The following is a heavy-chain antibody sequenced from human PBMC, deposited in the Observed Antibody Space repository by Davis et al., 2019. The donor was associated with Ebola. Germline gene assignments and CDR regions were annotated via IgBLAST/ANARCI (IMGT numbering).Heavy chain of an antibody. CDR2: INHSGNT. J-gene: IGHJ6*02. Sequence: MPSETLSLTCAVYGGSFSGYNWSWIRQPPGKGLEWIGEINHSGNTTYNPSLKSRVTISIDTSKNQFSLKLRSLTAADTAVFYCARGRRTLSRLVYGYDYYGLDVWGQGTTVTVSS. D-gene: IGHD4-17*01. CDR1: GGSFSGYN. V-gene: IGHV4-34*01. CDR3: ARGRRTLSRLVYGYDYYGLDV.